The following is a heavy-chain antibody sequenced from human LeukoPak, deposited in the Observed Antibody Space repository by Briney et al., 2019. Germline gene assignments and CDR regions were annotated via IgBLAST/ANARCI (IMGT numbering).Heavy chain of an antibody. V-gene: IGHV1-2*02. Sequence: ASVKVSCKASGYTFTSYGISWVRQAPGQGLEWMGWINPNSGDTNYAQKFQGRVTMTRDTSISTAYMELSRLRSDDTAVYYCARGDVAASADWFDPWGQGTLVTVSS. CDR2: INPNSGDT. CDR3: ARGDVAASADWFDP. J-gene: IGHJ5*02. D-gene: IGHD2-21*01. CDR1: GYTFTSYG.